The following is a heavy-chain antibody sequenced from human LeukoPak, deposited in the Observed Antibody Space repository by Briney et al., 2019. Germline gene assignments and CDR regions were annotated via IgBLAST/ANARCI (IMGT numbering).Heavy chain of an antibody. J-gene: IGHJ4*02. V-gene: IGHV4-39*01. CDR1: GGSISSSSYY. CDR2: IYYSGST. D-gene: IGHD3-9*01. CDR3: ASQKYYDILTSYEGGLRFDY. Sequence: SETLSFTCTVSGGSISSSSYYWGWIRQPPGKGLEWIGSIYYSGSTYYNPSLKSRVTISVDTSKNQFSLKLSSVTAADTAVYYCASQKYYDILTSYEGGLRFDYWGQGTLVTVSS.